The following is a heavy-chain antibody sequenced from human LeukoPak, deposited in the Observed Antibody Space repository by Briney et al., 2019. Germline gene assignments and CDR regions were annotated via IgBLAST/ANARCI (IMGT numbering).Heavy chain of an antibody. Sequence: GESLRLSCAASGFTFSHFWMSWVRQAPGKGLEWVAYIKKTGSETYYVDSVKGRFTISRDNSKNMLYLQMNSLGAEDTAVYYCAKDLRAVANSYDFDSWGQGTLVTVSS. J-gene: IGHJ4*02. CDR2: IKKTGSET. D-gene: IGHD6-19*01. CDR3: AKDLRAVANSYDFDS. V-gene: IGHV3-7*03. CDR1: GFTFSHFW.